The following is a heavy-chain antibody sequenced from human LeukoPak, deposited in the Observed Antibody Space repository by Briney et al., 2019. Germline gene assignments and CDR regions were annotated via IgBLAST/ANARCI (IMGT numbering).Heavy chain of an antibody. D-gene: IGHD3-10*01. CDR2: ISSSSSYI. V-gene: IGHV3-21*01. Sequence: SGGSLRLSCAASGFTFSSYSMNWVRQAPGKGLEWVSSISSSSSYIYYADSVKGRFTISRDNAKNSLYLQMNSLRAEDTAVYYCARDNYYGSGPPRYYGMDVWGQGTTVTVSS. CDR3: ARDNYYGSGPPRYYGMDV. J-gene: IGHJ6*02. CDR1: GFTFSSYS.